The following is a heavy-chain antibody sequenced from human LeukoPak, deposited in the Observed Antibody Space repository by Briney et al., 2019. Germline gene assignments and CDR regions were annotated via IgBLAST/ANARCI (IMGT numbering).Heavy chain of an antibody. CDR2: IYYSGST. J-gene: IGHJ5*02. V-gene: IGHV4-31*03. D-gene: IGHD2-2*01. Sequence: SQTLSLTCTVSGGSISSGGYYWSWIRQHPWKGLEWIGYIYYSGSTYYNPSLKSRVTISVDTSKNQFSLKLSSVTAADTAVYYCARFCSSTSCYYWFDPWGQGTLVTVSS. CDR3: ARFCSSTSCYYWFDP. CDR1: GGSISSGGYY.